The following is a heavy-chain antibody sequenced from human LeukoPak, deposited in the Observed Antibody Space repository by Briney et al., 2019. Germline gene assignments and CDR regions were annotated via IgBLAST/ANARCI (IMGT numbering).Heavy chain of an antibody. J-gene: IGHJ4*02. CDR3: AREVRYYGSGSYYPLFDY. CDR1: GGSISSYY. D-gene: IGHD3-10*01. CDR2: IYCSGST. V-gene: IGHV4-59*01. Sequence: PSETLSLTCTVSGGSISSYYWSWIRQPPGKGLEWIGYIYCSGSTNYNPSLKSRVTISVDTSKNQFSLKLSSVTAADAAVYYCAREVRYYGSGSYYPLFDYWGQGTLVTVSS.